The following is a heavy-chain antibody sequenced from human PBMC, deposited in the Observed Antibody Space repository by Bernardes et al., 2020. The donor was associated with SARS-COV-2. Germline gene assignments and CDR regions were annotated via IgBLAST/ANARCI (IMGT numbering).Heavy chain of an antibody. V-gene: IGHV3-21*01. CDR2: ISSSSSYI. J-gene: IGHJ3*02. CDR1: GFTFSSYS. D-gene: IGHD2-15*01. Sequence: GSLRLSCSASGFTFSSYSMNWVRQAPGKGLEWVSSISSSSSYIYYADSVKGRFTISRDNAKNSLYLQMNSLRAEDTAVYYCARGVVAARGLADIWGQGTMVTVSS. CDR3: ARGVVAARGLADI.